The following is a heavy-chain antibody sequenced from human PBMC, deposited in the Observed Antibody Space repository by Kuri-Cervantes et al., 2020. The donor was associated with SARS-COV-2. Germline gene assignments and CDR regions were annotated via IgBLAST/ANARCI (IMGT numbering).Heavy chain of an antibody. V-gene: IGHV3-30*04. CDR1: GFTFSSYA. D-gene: IGHD1-26*01. CDR3: ARDREWELLHAGAFDI. Sequence: GESLKISCVASGFTFSSYAMHWVRQAPGKGLEWVAVISYDGRNKYYADSVKGRFTISRDNSKNTLYLQMNSLRAEDTAVYYCARDREWELLHAGAFDIWGQGTMVTVSS. CDR2: ISYDGRNK. J-gene: IGHJ3*02.